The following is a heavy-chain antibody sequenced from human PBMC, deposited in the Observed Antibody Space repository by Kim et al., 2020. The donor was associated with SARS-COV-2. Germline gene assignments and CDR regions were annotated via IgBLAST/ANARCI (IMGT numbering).Heavy chain of an antibody. CDR3: VRDMYYYDSSGFRRGPFDY. D-gene: IGHD3-22*01. CDR2: ISVGSSYI. V-gene: IGHV3-21*01. J-gene: IGHJ4*02. Sequence: GGSLRLSCAASGFTFSSYNMNWVRQAPGKGLEWVSSISVGSSYIYYADSVRGRFTISRDNAKNSLYLQLNSLRAEDTAVYYCVRDMYYYDSSGFRRGPFDYWGQGNLVTVSS. CDR1: GFTFSSYN.